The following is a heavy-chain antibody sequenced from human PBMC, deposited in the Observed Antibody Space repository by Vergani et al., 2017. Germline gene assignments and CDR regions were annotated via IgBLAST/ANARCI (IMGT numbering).Heavy chain of an antibody. V-gene: IGHV4-34*01. CDR1: GGSFSGYY. D-gene: IGHD5-18*01. Sequence: QVQLQQWGAGLLKPSETLSLTCAVYGGSFSGYYWSWIRQPPGKGLEWIGEINHSGSTNYNPSLKSRVTISVDTSKNQFSLKLSSVTAADTAVYYCALWAVDTVMVTEAFDIWSQGTMVTVSS. CDR3: ALWAVDTVMVTEAFDI. CDR2: INHSGST. J-gene: IGHJ3*02.